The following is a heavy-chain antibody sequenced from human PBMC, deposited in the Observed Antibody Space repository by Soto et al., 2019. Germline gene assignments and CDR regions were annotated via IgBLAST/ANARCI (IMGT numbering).Heavy chain of an antibody. D-gene: IGHD5-12*01. Sequence: PGGSLRLSCAASGFTFSSYGMHWVRQAPGNGLEWVAVISYDGSNKYYADSVKGRFTISRDNSKNTLYLQMNSLRAEDTAVYYCAKDGRWLQLPEYYGMDVWGQGTTVTVSS. CDR2: ISYDGSNK. CDR3: AKDGRWLQLPEYYGMDV. V-gene: IGHV3-30*18. CDR1: GFTFSSYG. J-gene: IGHJ6*02.